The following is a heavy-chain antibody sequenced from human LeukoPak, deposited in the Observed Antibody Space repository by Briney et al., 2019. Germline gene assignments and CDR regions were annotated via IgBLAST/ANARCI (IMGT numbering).Heavy chain of an antibody. J-gene: IGHJ1*01. CDR3: AQQVGYCSSGSCYFTY. D-gene: IGHD2-15*01. CDR1: GFSFNTYA. CDR2: ISSTGGST. Sequence: GGSLRLSCAASGFSFNTYAMGWVRQAPGKGLEWVSAISSTGGSTYYADSVKGRFTISRDKSKNTLSLQMNSLRAEDTAVYYCAQQVGYCSSGSCYFTYWGQGTLVTVSS. V-gene: IGHV3-23*01.